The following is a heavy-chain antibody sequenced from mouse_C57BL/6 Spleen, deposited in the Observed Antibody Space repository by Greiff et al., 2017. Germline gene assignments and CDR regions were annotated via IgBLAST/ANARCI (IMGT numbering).Heavy chain of an antibody. D-gene: IGHD1-1*01. J-gene: IGHJ1*03. CDR2: ISNLAYSI. CDR3: ARHRITTVVEGYFEV. V-gene: IGHV5-15*04. CDR1: GFTFSDYG. Sequence: EVKLVESGGGLVQPGGSLKLSCAASGFTFSDYGMAWVRQAPRKGPEWVAFISNLAYSIYYADTVTGRFTISRENAKNTLYLEMSSLRSEDTAMYYCARHRITTVVEGYFEVWGTGTTVTVSS.